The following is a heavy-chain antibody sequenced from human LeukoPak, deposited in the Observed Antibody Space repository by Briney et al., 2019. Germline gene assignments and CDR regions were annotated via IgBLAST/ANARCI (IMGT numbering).Heavy chain of an antibody. CDR1: GGSISSYY. Sequence: SGTLSLTCTVSGGSISSYYWSWIRQPPGKGLEWIGYIYYSGSTNYNPSLKSRVTISVDTSKNQFSLKLSSVTAADTAVYYCARGKGGYYYDSSRNWFDPWGQGTLVTVSS. J-gene: IGHJ5*02. D-gene: IGHD3-22*01. V-gene: IGHV4-59*01. CDR2: IYYSGST. CDR3: ARGKGGYYYDSSRNWFDP.